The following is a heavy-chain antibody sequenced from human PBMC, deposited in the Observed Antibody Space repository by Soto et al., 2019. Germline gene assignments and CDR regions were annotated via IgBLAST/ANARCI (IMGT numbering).Heavy chain of an antibody. J-gene: IGHJ4*02. D-gene: IGHD2-15*01. CDR3: ARDGGGYYLDY. CDR2: ISSNGGST. CDR1: GFTFSSYA. V-gene: IGHV3-64*01. Sequence: GGPLRLSCAASGFTFSSYAMHWVRQAPGKGLEYVSAISSNGGSTYYANSVKGRFTISRDNSKNTLYLQMGSLRAEDMAVYYCARDGGGYYLDYWGQGTLVTVSS.